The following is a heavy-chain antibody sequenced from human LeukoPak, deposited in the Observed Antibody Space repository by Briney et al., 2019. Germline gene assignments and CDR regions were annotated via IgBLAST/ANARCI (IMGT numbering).Heavy chain of an antibody. D-gene: IGHD2-2*01. V-gene: IGHV4-39*07. CDR1: GGSISSSSYY. J-gene: IGHJ6*02. CDR2: IYYSGST. Sequence: PSETLSLTCTVSGGSISSSSYYWGWIRQPPGKGLEWIGSIYYSGSTYYNPSLKSRVTISVDTSKNQFSLKLSSVTAADTAVYYCARFPFMHYQYYYYGMDVWGQGTTVTVSS. CDR3: ARFPFMHYQYYYYGMDV.